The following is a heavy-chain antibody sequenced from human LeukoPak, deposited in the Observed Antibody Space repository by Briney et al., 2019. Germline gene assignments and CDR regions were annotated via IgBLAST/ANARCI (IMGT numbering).Heavy chain of an antibody. V-gene: IGHV4-39*07. CDR3: AKEGTVRWFDP. CDR2: IYYSGST. J-gene: IGHJ5*02. Sequence: PSETLSLTCTVSGGPISSSSYYWGWIRQPPGKGLEWIGSIYYSGSTYYNPSLKSRVTISVETSKNQFSLKLNSVTAADTAVYYCAKEGTVRWFDPWGQGTLVTVSS. CDR1: GGPISSSSYY. D-gene: IGHD1-14*01.